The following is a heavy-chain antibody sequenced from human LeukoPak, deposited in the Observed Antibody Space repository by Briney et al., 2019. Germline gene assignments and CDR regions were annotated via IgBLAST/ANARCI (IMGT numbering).Heavy chain of an antibody. D-gene: IGHD6-6*01. CDR3: AKAFEYLVPHPFDY. CDR1: GYSISSGYY. V-gene: IGHV4-38-2*02. Sequence: PSETLSLTCTVSGYSISSGYYWGWIRQPPGKGLEWIGSIYHSGSTYYNPSLKSRVTISVDTSKNQFSLKLSSVAAADTAVYYCAKAFEYLVPHPFDYWGQGTLVTVSS. J-gene: IGHJ4*02. CDR2: IYHSGST.